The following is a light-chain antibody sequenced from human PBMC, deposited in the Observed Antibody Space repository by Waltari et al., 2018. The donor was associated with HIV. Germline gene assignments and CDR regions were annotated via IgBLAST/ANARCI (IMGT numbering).Light chain of an antibody. CDR1: SGHSSYA. V-gene: IGLV4-69*01. CDR3: QTWSV. Sequence: QLVLTQSPSASASLGASVKLTCTLSSGHSSYAIAWHQQQPEKGPRYLMKLNSDGSHSKGDGIPDRFSGSSSGAERYLTISSLQSEDEADYYCQTWSVFGGVTKLTVL. CDR2: LNSDGSH. J-gene: IGLJ3*02.